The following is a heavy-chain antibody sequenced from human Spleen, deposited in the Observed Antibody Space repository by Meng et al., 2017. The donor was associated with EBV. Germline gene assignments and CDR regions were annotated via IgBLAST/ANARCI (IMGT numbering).Heavy chain of an antibody. Sequence: LQGSGPRWWNPVEALSLSCRLLWGSVTRCTYYCSWIRQTPGKGLERIGYIYYSGSTNYSPSLKSRVTISIDTSKNQFSLKLSSVTAADTAVYYCARARRNGYYFDYWGQGTLVTVSS. CDR1: WGSVTRCTYY. D-gene: IGHD2-8*01. V-gene: IGHV4-61*01. CDR2: IYYSGST. J-gene: IGHJ4*02. CDR3: ARARRNGYYFDY.